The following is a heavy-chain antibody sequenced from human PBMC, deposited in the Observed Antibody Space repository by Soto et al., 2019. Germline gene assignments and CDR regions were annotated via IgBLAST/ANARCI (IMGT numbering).Heavy chain of an antibody. CDR1: GYTFTSYY. V-gene: IGHV1-46*01. CDR3: ARSTAYYFDS. CDR2: INPSGGVT. Sequence: QVQLVQSGAEVKKPGASVKLSCKASGYTFTSYYMHWLRQAPGQRLECLGIINPSGGVTTYAQNFQGRVTMTRDTSTSTVYMELSSLRSEDTAMYYCARSTAYYFDSWGQGTLVTVSS. J-gene: IGHJ4*02.